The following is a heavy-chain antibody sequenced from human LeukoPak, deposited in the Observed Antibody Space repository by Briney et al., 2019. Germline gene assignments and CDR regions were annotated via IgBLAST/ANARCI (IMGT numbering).Heavy chain of an antibody. CDR1: GGSISSYY. Sequence: PSETLSLTCTVSGGSISSYYWSWLRQPAGKGLEWIGRIYTSGSTNYNPSLKSRVTMSVDTSKNQFSLKLSSVTAADTAVYYCARDAPYSSSWLPADYYYYYGMDVWGQGTTVTVSS. D-gene: IGHD6-13*01. J-gene: IGHJ6*02. CDR3: ARDAPYSSSWLPADYYYYYGMDV. CDR2: IYTSGST. V-gene: IGHV4-4*07.